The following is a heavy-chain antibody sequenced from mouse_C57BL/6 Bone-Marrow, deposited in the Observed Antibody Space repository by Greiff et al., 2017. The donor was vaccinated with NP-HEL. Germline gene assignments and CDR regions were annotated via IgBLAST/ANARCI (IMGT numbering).Heavy chain of an antibody. V-gene: IGHV6-3*01. CDR3: TETLWKDY. CDR1: GFTFSNYW. J-gene: IGHJ2*01. Sequence: EVKLEESGGGLVQPGGSMKLSCVASGFTFSNYWMNWVRQSPEKGLEWVAQIRLKSDNYATHYAESVKGRFTISRDDSKSSVYLQMNNLRAEDTGIYYCTETLWKDYWGQGTTLTVSS. D-gene: IGHD1-1*02. CDR2: IRLKSDNYAT.